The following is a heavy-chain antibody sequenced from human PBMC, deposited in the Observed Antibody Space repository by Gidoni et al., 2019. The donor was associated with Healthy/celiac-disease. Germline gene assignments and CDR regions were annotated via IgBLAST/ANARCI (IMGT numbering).Heavy chain of an antibody. Sequence: EVQLLESGGGLVQPGGSLRLSCAASGFTFSSYAMSWVRQAPGKGLEWVSAISGSGGSTYYADSVKGRFTISRDNSKNTLYLQMNSLRAEDTAVYYCAKGSAVRYCSSTSCYYYDYGMDVWGQGTTVTVSS. CDR1: GFTFSSYA. D-gene: IGHD2-2*01. J-gene: IGHJ6*02. V-gene: IGHV3-23*01. CDR2: ISGSGGST. CDR3: AKGSAVRYCSSTSCYYYDYGMDV.